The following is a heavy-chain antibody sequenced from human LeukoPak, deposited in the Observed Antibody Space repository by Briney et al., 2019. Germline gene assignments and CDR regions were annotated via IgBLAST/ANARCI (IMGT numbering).Heavy chain of an antibody. Sequence: SQTLSLTCAISGXSVSSNSSVWNWIRQSPSRGLEWLGRTYYRSKWYNEYAVSVKSRITINPDTSKNQFSLQLNSVTPEDTAVYYCARDTGAAISTFDIWGQGTVVTVSS. CDR1: GXSVSSNSSV. CDR3: ARDTGAAISTFDI. V-gene: IGHV6-1*01. J-gene: IGHJ3*02. CDR2: TYYRSKWYN. D-gene: IGHD5-12*01.